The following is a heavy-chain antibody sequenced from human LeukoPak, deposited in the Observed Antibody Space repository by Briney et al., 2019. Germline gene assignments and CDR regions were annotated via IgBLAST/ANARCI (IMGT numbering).Heavy chain of an antibody. CDR3: ARDGANSAYDLSGLDR. J-gene: IGHJ5*02. Sequence: ASVKVSCKASGYTFTGYFIHWVRQAPGQGPEWMGWINPNSGDTAYAQRFQGRVTVTRDTSISTAYMDLIGLTSDDTAVYYCARDGANSAYDLSGLDRWGQGTLVTVSS. V-gene: IGHV1-2*02. CDR2: INPNSGDT. CDR1: GYTFTGYF. D-gene: IGHD5-12*01.